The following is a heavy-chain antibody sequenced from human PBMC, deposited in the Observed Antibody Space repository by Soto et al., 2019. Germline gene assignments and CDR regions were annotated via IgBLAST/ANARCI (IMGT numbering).Heavy chain of an antibody. CDR2: ISGSGGST. CDR1: GFTFSSYA. J-gene: IGHJ2*01. Sequence: EVQLLESGGGLVQPGGSLRLSCAASGFTFSSYAMSWVRQAPGKGLEWVSAISGSGGSTYYADSVKGRFTISRDNSMNAMYMQMNGLSDEDTAVYYCATGSFSTELLWFGELVDQWYCDLWGRGTLVIVSS. V-gene: IGHV3-23*01. CDR3: ATGSFSTELLWFGELVDQWYCDL. D-gene: IGHD3-10*01.